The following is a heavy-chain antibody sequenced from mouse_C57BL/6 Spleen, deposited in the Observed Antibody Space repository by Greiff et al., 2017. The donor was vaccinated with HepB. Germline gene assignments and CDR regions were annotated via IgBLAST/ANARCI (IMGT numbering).Heavy chain of an antibody. CDR3: ARDEDYDVSFAY. D-gene: IGHD2-4*01. Sequence: DVHLVESGDGLVKPGGSLKLSCAASGFTFSSYAMSWVRQTPEKRLEWVAYISSGGDYIYYAETVKGRITISRDNARNHLYLQMSSLKSEDTAMYYCARDEDYDVSFAYWGQGTLVTVSA. J-gene: IGHJ3*01. CDR2: ISSGGDYI. CDR1: GFTFSSYA. V-gene: IGHV5S21*01.